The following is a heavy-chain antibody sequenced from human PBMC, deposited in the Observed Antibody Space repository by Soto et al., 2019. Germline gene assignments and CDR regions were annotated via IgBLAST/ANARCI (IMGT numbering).Heavy chain of an antibody. J-gene: IGHJ6*02. CDR2: INPSGGT. D-gene: IGHD2-2*01. Sequence: ASVKVSCKASGYSFAKYYIHWVRQAPGQGLEWMGIINPSGGTGYAQKFQGRVTLTRDTSTNTLSMELSRLRSEDTAVYYCARDEGRDRDLHCTSIRCSYGMDVWGQGTTVTVSS. CDR3: ARDEGRDRDLHCTSIRCSYGMDV. CDR1: GYSFAKYY. V-gene: IGHV1-46*01.